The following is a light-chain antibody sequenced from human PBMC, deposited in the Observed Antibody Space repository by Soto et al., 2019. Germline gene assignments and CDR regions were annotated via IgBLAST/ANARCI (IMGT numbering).Light chain of an antibody. J-gene: IGKJ1*01. Sequence: EIVLTQSPGTLSLSPGERATLSCRASQSVSNNYLAWYHQKPGRAPRLVINGASSRATGIPDRFSGSGSGADFTLTISRLEPEDFAVYYCQQYVTSPRTFGLGPRVEIK. CDR1: QSVSNNY. CDR3: QQYVTSPRT. V-gene: IGKV3-20*01. CDR2: GAS.